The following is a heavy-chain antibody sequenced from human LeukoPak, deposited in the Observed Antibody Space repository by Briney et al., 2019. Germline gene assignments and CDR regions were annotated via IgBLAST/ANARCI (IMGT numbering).Heavy chain of an antibody. CDR2: INPNSGGT. CDR3: ASRVGATGWVYSDY. J-gene: IGHJ4*02. Sequence: ASVKVSCKASGYTFTSYYMHWVRQAPGQGLEWMGWINPNSGGTNYAQKFQGRVTMTRDTSISTAYTELSRLRSDDTAVYYCASRVGATGWVYSDYWGQGTLVTVSS. CDR1: GYTFTSYY. D-gene: IGHD1-26*01. V-gene: IGHV1-2*02.